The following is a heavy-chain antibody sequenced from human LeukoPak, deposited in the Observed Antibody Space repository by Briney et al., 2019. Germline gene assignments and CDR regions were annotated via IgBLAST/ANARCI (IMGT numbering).Heavy chain of an antibody. CDR3: AKEGVAVGATGYFHY. CDR2: ISAGGGAT. Sequence: PGGSLRLSCEASGFTLSLFAISWVRQAPGKGLEWVPGISAGGGATYYADSVKGRFTISRDNSKSTVYLQMNSLRADDTAVYYCAKEGVAVGATGYFHYWGQGTLVTVSS. D-gene: IGHD1-26*01. V-gene: IGHV3-23*01. J-gene: IGHJ4*02. CDR1: GFTLSLFA.